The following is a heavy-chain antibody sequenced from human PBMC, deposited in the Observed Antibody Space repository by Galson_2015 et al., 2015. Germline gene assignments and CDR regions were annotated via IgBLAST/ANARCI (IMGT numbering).Heavy chain of an antibody. J-gene: IGHJ5*02. CDR2: IYPGDSDT. D-gene: IGHD3-3*01. V-gene: IGHV5-51*01. CDR3: ARRITIFGVGVGWFDP. CDR1: GYSFTSYW. Sequence: QSGAEVKKPGESLKISCKGSGYSFTSYWIGWVRQMPGKGLEWMGIIYPGDSDTRYSPSFQGQVTISADKSISTAYLQWSSLKASDTAMYYCARRITIFGVGVGWFDPWGQGTLVTVSS.